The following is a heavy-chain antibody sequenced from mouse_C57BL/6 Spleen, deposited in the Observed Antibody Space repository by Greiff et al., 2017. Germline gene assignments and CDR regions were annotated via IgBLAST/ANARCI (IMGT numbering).Heavy chain of an antibody. CDR3: ARVDTVVAEGFDY. CDR2: INPNNGGT. CDR1: GYTFTDYN. Sequence: EVQLQQSGPELVKPGASVKIPCKASGYTFTDYNMDWVKQSHGKSLEWIGDINPNNGGTIYNQKFKGKATLTVDKSSSTAYMELRSLTSEDTAVYYCARVDTVVAEGFDYWGQGTTLTVSS. V-gene: IGHV1-18*01. D-gene: IGHD1-1*01. J-gene: IGHJ2*01.